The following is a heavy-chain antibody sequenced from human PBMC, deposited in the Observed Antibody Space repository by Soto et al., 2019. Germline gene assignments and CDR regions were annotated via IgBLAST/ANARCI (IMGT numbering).Heavy chain of an antibody. CDR3: ARVGIAAAGAFDP. CDR1: GYTCTIYA. D-gene: IGHD6-13*01. CDR2: INAGNGNT. Sequence: GASVKVSGKASGYTCTIYAMHCVVQSPGQRLEWMGCINAGNGNTKYSQKFQGRVTITRDTSASTAYMELSSLRSEDTAVYYCARVGIAAAGAFDPWGQGTLVTVSS. J-gene: IGHJ5*02. V-gene: IGHV1-3*01.